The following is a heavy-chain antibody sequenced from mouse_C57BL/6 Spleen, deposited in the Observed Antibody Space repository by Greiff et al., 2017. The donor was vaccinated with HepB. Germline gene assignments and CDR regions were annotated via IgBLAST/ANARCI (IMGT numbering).Heavy chain of an antibody. V-gene: IGHV1-18*01. J-gene: IGHJ1*03. D-gene: IGHD1-1*01. Sequence: DVQLQESGPELVKPGASVKIPCKASGYTFTDYNMDWVKQSHGKSLEWIGDINPNNGGTIYNQKFKGKATLTVDKSSSTAYMELRSLTSEDTAVYYWARLYYGSSYVGHWYFDVWGTGTTVTVSS. CDR2: INPNNGGT. CDR1: GYTFTDYN. CDR3: ARLYYGSSYVGHWYFDV.